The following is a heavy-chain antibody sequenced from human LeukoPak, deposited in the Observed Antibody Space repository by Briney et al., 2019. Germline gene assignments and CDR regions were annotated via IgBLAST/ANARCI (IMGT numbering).Heavy chain of an antibody. CDR2: INPNSGGT. J-gene: IGHJ5*02. CDR3: ATGNYNWNYKFNRFDP. V-gene: IGHV1-2*02. D-gene: IGHD1-7*01. CDR1: GYTFTGYY. Sequence: ASVKVSCKASGYTFTGYYMHWVRQAPGQGLEWMGWINPNSGGTNYAQKFQGRVTMTEDTSTDTAYMELSSLRSEDTAVYYCATGNYNWNYKFNRFDPWGQGTLVTVSS.